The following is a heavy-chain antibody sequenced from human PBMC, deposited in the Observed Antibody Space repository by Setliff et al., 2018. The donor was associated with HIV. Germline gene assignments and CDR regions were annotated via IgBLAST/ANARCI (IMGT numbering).Heavy chain of an antibody. V-gene: IGHV1-46*01. D-gene: IGHD3-22*01. CDR3: ARDYFDSSAYHYGFGAFDI. CDR1: GYTFTSYY. Sequence: ASVKVSCKASGYTFTSYYLHWVRQAPGQGLEWMGMINPSGGSASYAQKLQGRVTMSRDTPTSTVYMELSSLRSEDTAVYYCARDYFDSSAYHYGFGAFDIWGQGTMVTVSS. J-gene: IGHJ3*02. CDR2: INPSGGSA.